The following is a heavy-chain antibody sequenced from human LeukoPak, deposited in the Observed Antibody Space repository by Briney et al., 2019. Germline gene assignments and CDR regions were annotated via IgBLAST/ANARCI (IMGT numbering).Heavy chain of an antibody. CDR1: GYTFTGYY. Sequence: ASVKVSCKASGYTFTGYYMHWVRQAPGQGLEWMGWINPNSGGTNYAQKFQGRVTMTRDTSISTAYMELSRLRSDDTAVYYCARDTNAGGANYYYYYYGMDVWGQGTTVTVSS. D-gene: IGHD3-16*01. J-gene: IGHJ6*02. V-gene: IGHV1-2*02. CDR3: ARDTNAGGANYYYYYYGMDV. CDR2: INPNSGGT.